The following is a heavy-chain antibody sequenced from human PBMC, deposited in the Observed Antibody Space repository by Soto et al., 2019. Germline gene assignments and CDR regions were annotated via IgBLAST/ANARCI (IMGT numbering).Heavy chain of an antibody. CDR3: ARGGFSSSYYLAY. J-gene: IGHJ4*02. V-gene: IGHV1-69*06. CDR2: IMPFIDTA. CDR1: ADTFGSYD. D-gene: IGHD6-13*01. Sequence: SVKVSCKASADTFGSYDINWVRQAPGQGLEWMGGIMPFIDTAAYAQKFQGRVRITADKSTNTAYMELSSLRSEDTAVYYCARGGFSSSYYLAYWGQGTLVTVSS.